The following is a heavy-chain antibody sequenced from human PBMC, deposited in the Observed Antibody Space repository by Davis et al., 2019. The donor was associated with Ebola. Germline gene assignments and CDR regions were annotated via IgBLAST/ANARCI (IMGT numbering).Heavy chain of an antibody. CDR1: GVTFSSYS. Sequence: GESLKISCAASGVTFSSYSMNWIRQAPGKGLEWVSSISSSSSYIYYADSVKGRFTISRDNAKNSLYLQMNSLRAEDTAVYYCAREGGGTIVGATKGSDYWGQGTLVTVSS. D-gene: IGHD1-26*01. V-gene: IGHV3-21*01. CDR3: AREGGGTIVGATKGSDY. J-gene: IGHJ4*02. CDR2: ISSSSSYI.